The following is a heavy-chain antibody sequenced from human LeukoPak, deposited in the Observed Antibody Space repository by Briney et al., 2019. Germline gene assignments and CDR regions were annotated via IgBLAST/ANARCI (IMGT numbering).Heavy chain of an antibody. CDR2: IHFSGNT. V-gene: IGHV4-59*08. CDR3: ARRRDLFDY. J-gene: IGHJ4*02. D-gene: IGHD3/OR15-3a*01. CDR1: DDSITSYY. Sequence: SETLSLTCAVPDDSITSYYWSWIRKPPGKGLEWIAYIHFSGNTAYHPSLKRRATISIDTSKSQFSLRLSSVTAADTAVYYCARRRDLFDYWGKGTLVTVSS.